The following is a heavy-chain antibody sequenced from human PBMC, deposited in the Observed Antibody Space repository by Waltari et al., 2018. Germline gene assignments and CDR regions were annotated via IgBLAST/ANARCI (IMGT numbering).Heavy chain of an antibody. Sequence: EVQLVESGGGLVQPGGSLRLSCAASGFTFSSYSMNWVRQAPGKGLEWVSYSSSSSSNIYYADSVKGRLTISRDNAKNSLYLQMNSLRAEDTAVYYCTSGSYFSGYWGQGTLVTVSS. J-gene: IGHJ4*02. D-gene: IGHD1-26*01. CDR1: GFTFSSYS. CDR3: TSGSYFSGY. V-gene: IGHV3-48*01. CDR2: SSSSSSNI.